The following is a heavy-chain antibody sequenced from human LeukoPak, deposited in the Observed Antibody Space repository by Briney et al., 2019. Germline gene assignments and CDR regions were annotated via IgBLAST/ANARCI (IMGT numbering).Heavy chain of an antibody. V-gene: IGHV3-13*01. D-gene: IGHD6-13*01. J-gene: IGHJ4*02. CDR1: GFTFSSYD. CDR3: ARCDSSWYSGYDF. CDR2: IGTAGDT. Sequence: PGGSLRLSCAASGFTFSSYDMHWVRQATGKGLEWVSAIGTAGDTYYPGSVKGRFTISRENAKNSLYLQMNSLRAEDTAVYYCARCDSSWYSGYDFWGQGTLVTVSS.